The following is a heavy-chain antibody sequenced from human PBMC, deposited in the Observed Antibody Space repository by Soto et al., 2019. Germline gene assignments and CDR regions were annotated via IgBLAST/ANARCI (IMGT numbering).Heavy chain of an antibody. V-gene: IGHV2-5*02. CDR1: GFSLSTSGVG. J-gene: IGHJ5*02. D-gene: IGHD2-2*01. CDR3: AHTLVVPAAMKFDP. CDR2: IFWDDDK. Sequence: QITLKESGPTLVKPTQTLTLTCAFSGFSLSTSGVGVGWIRQPPGKALESLALIFWDDDKRYSPSLKSRITIAKNTSTNQVVLTMTNMDPVDTATYYCAHTLVVPAAMKFDPWGQGTLVTVSS.